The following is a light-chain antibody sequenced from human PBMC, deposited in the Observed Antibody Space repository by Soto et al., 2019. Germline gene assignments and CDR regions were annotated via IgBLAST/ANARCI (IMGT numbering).Light chain of an antibody. J-gene: IGKJ3*01. CDR2: WAS. CDR3: QRYYSTPFA. V-gene: IGKV4-1*01. CDR1: QSILYSTNIKNY. Sequence: DIVMTQSPDSLAVSLGERATINCKSSQSILYSTNIKNYLAWYQQKPGQPPKLLIYWASTRESGVPDRFSGRAYGTDFALTVSSLQAEDVGVYYCQRYYSTPFAFGPGTKVDIK.